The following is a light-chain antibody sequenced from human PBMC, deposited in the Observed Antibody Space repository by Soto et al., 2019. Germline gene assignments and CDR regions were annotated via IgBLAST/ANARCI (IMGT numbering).Light chain of an antibody. CDR3: QQRSNWPLT. Sequence: EIVLTQSPATLSLSPGERATLSCRASQSVSSYLAWYQQKPGQAPRLLIYDASNRATGIPARFSGSGSGTDFNLTIGSLEPEDFAVYYCQQRSNWPLTFGGGTKVEIK. CDR1: QSVSSY. J-gene: IGKJ4*01. V-gene: IGKV3-11*01. CDR2: DAS.